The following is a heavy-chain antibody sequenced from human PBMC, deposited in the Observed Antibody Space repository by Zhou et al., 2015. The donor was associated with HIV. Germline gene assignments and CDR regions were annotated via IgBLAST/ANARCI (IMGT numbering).Heavy chain of an antibody. CDR3: ARSTGNYDFAFDI. CDR2: VIPLFDIE. CDR1: GGTFSSYA. V-gene: IGHV1-69*17. D-gene: IGHD3/OR15-3a*01. Sequence: QVQLVQSGAEVKKPGSSVKVSCKASGGTFSSYAISWVRQAPGQGLEWMGGVIPLFDIENYAQKFRGRLRITVDKTTSAAYMELSSLRPEDAAVYYCARSTGNYDFAFDIWGQGTRVIVSA. J-gene: IGHJ3*02.